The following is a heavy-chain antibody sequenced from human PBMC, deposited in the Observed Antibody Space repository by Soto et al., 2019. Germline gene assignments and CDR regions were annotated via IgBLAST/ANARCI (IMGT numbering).Heavy chain of an antibody. V-gene: IGHV1-69*06. CDR1: GGPFSSYA. CDR3: ARVYTRRGFGP. D-gene: IGHD1-1*01. CDR2: ITPMFGAP. J-gene: IGHJ5*02. Sequence: QVQLVQSGAEVKKPGASVKVSCTASGGPFSSYAINWLRQAPGQGLEWMGVITPMFGAPHYAQNGKGRITITAHTSTHAAYTALSCLTSGERAVYFCARVYTRRGFGPWGQATLVTGSS.